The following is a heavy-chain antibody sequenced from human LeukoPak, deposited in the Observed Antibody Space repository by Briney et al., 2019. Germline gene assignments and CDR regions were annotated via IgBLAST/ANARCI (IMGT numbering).Heavy chain of an antibody. CDR1: GFTFSSYA. Sequence: GGSLRLSCAASGFTFSSYAMSWVRQAPGKGLEWVSAISGSGGSTYYADSVKGRFTISRDNSKNALYLQMNSLRAEDTAVYYCAKDPYDFWSGYQAYWGQGTLVTVSS. D-gene: IGHD3-3*01. CDR3: AKDPYDFWSGYQAY. CDR2: ISGSGGST. V-gene: IGHV3-23*01. J-gene: IGHJ4*02.